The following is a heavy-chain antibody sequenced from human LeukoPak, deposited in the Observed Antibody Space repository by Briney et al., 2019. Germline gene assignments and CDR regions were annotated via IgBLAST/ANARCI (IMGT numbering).Heavy chain of an antibody. V-gene: IGHV4-34*01. CDR2: INHSGST. CDR1: GGSFSGYY. D-gene: IGHD3-10*01. CDR3: ARGLYGSGGYFDY. Sequence: SETLSLTCAVYGGSFSGYYWSWIRQPPGKGLEWIGEINHSGSTNYSPSLKSRVTISVDTSKNQFSLKLSSVTAADTAVYYCARGLYGSGGYFDYWGQGTLVTASS. J-gene: IGHJ4*02.